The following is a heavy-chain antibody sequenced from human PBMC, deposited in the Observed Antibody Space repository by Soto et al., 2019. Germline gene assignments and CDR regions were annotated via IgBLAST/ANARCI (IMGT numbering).Heavy chain of an antibody. CDR1: GFTFSSYD. CDR3: ASPFPPTTVTYHRYMDV. D-gene: IGHD4-4*01. Sequence: GGSLRLSCAASGFTFSSYDMHWVRQATGKGLEWVSAIGTAGDTYYPGSVKGRFTISRENAKNSLYLQMNSLRAEDTAVYYCASPFPPTTVTYHRYMDVWGKGITVTVSS. CDR2: IGTAGDT. J-gene: IGHJ6*03. V-gene: IGHV3-13*01.